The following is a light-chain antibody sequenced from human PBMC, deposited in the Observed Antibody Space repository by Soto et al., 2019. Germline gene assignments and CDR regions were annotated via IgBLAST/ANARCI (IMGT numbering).Light chain of an antibody. Sequence: EIVMTQSPATLSVSPVEIAKLSCRASQSVSINLAWYQPKPGQAPRLLIYGASSRATGIPARFSGSGSGTEFTLTISSLQSEDSAVYFCQQYNNWPRTCGQGTKGDIK. CDR3: QQYNNWPRT. CDR1: QSVSIN. CDR2: GAS. V-gene: IGKV3-15*01. J-gene: IGKJ1*01.